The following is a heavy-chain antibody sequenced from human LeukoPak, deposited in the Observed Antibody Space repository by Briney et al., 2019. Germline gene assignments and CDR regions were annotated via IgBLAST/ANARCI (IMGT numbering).Heavy chain of an antibody. J-gene: IGHJ4*02. Sequence: GASEKVSCKASGGTFSSYAISWVRQAPGQGLEWMGGIIPIFGTANYAQKFQGRVTITTDESTSTAYMELSSLRSEDTAVYYCASLVATHLGGFDYWGQGTLVTVSS. V-gene: IGHV1-69*05. CDR1: GGTFSSYA. D-gene: IGHD5-12*01. CDR3: ASLVATHLGGFDY. CDR2: IIPIFGTA.